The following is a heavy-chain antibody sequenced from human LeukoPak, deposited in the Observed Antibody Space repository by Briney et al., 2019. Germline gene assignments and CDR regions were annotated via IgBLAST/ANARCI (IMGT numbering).Heavy chain of an antibody. CDR3: ARDRDWGCSYCSY. D-gene: IGHD7-27*01. CDR2: IWFDGSNK. Sequence: QPGRSLRLSCAASGFTFSSHGMHWVRQAPGKGLEWVAVIWFDGSNKYYADSVKGRFTISRDNSKNTLYLQMNSLRAEDTAVYYCARDRDWGCSYCSYWGQGTLVTVSS. V-gene: IGHV3-33*01. CDR1: GFTFSSHG. J-gene: IGHJ4*02.